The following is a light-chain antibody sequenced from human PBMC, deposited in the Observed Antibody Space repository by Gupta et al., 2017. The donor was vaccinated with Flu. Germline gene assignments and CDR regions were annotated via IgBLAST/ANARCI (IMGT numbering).Light chain of an antibody. J-gene: IGKJ4*01. CDR1: QSVSSS. V-gene: IGKV3-15*01. CDR2: GAS. Sequence: EIVMTQSPATLSVSPGERATLSCRARQSVSSSLAWYQQKPGQAPRLLIYGASTRATGIPARFSGSGSGTEFTLTISNLQAEDFAVYYCQQYNNWPPLTFGGGTKVEIK. CDR3: QQYNNWPPLT.